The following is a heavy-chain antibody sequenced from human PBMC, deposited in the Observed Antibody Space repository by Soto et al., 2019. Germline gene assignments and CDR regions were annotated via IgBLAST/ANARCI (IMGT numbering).Heavy chain of an antibody. J-gene: IGHJ4*02. D-gene: IGHD1-26*01. CDR3: ARSGGSGWTFDY. V-gene: IGHV4-59*01. CDR1: GDYIRSYY. Sequence: QVQMQESGPGLVKPSETLSLTCTVSGDYIRSYYWSWIRQPPGKGLEWIGYMYYSGHTKYNPSLKSGVTKSVDTSKNQFSLKLSSVTAADTAVYHCARSGGSGWTFDYWGQGTLVTVTS. CDR2: MYYSGHT.